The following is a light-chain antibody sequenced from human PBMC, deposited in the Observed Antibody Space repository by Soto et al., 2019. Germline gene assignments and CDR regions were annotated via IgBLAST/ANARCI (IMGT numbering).Light chain of an antibody. V-gene: IGLV1-44*01. CDR3: ATWDDRLNGWV. CDR2: TTN. J-gene: IGLJ3*02. CDR1: FSNIGSNT. Sequence: QSVLTQPPSASGTPGRRVTISCSGTFSNIGSNTVNWYQQLPGTAPKLLIFTTNQRPSGVPDRFSGSKSGTSASLAISGLQSEDEAHYYCATWDDRLNGWVFGGGTKLTVL.